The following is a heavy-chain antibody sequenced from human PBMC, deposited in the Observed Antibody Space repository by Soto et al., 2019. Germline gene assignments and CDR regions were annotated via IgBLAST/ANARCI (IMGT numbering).Heavy chain of an antibody. CDR3: ARVEDYYDSSGYLVY. Sequence: GGSLRLSCAASGFTFSDYYMSWIRQAPGKGLEWVSYISSSGSTIYYADSVKGRFTISRDNAKNSLYLQMNSLRAEDTAVYYCARVEDYYDSSGYLVYWGQGPLVTVSS. CDR1: GFTFSDYY. CDR2: ISSSGSTI. D-gene: IGHD3-22*01. J-gene: IGHJ4*02. V-gene: IGHV3-11*01.